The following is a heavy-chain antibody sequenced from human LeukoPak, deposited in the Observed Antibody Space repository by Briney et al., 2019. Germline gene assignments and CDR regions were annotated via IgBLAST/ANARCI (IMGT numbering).Heavy chain of an antibody. D-gene: IGHD6-13*01. Sequence: ASEKVSCKSSGYSFTSYAMNWVRQAPGQGLEWMGWINTNTGNPTYAQGFTGRFVFSLDTSVSTAYLQISSLKAEDTAVYYCASTPVYSSSWYPFGYYYYYMDVWGKGTTVTVSS. CDR1: GYSFTSYA. CDR3: ASTPVYSSSWYPFGYYYYYMDV. J-gene: IGHJ6*03. CDR2: INTNTGNP. V-gene: IGHV7-4-1*02.